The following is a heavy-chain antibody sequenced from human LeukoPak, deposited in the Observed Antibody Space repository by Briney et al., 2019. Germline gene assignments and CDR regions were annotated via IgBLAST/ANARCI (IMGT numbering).Heavy chain of an antibody. J-gene: IGHJ4*02. V-gene: IGHV3-15*01. Sequence: GGSLRLSCAASGFTFSNAWMSWVRQAPGKGLEWVGRIKSKTDGGTADYAAPVKGRFTISRDDSKNTLYLQMNSLKTEDTAVYYCTTDGVGVEGATYDNWGQGTLVSVSS. CDR1: GFTFSNAW. D-gene: IGHD1-26*01. CDR3: TTDGVGVEGATYDN. CDR2: IKSKTDGGTA.